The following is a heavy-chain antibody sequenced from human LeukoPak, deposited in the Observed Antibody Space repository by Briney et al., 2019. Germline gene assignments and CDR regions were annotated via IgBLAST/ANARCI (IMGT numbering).Heavy chain of an antibody. CDR1: GFTFSSYW. CDR2: INSDGGST. CDR3: ARPMGTSPWFDP. Sequence: GGSLRLSCAASGFTFSSYWMHWVRQAPGKGLVWVSRINSDGGSTSYADSVKGRFTISRDNAKNTLYLQMNSLRAEDTAVYYCARPMGTSPWFDPWGQGTLVTVSS. D-gene: IGHD5-18*01. J-gene: IGHJ5*02. V-gene: IGHV3-74*01.